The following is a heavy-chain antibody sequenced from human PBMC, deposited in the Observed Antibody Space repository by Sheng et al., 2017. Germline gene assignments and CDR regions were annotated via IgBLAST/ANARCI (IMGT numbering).Heavy chain of an antibody. CDR2: IKSKTDGGTT. CDR3: TTDHPPRWGYSYGFDY. CDR1: GFTFSNAW. D-gene: IGHD5-18*01. J-gene: IGHJ4*02. Sequence: EVQLVESGGGLVKPGGSLRLSCAASGFTFSNAWMSWVRQAPGKGLEWVGRIKSKTDGGTTDYAAPVKGRFTISRDDSKNTLYLQMNSLKTEDTAVYYCTTDHPPRWGYSYGFDYWGQGTLVTVSS. V-gene: IGHV3-15*01.